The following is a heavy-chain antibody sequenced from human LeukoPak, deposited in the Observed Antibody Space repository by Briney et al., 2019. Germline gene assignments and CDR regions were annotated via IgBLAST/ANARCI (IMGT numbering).Heavy chain of an antibody. CDR3: AREAPYREMATIGLFGY. Sequence: SETLSLTCTVSGGSISSSSYYWGWIRQPPGKGLEWIGSIYYSGSTYYNPSLKSRVTISVDMSKNQFSLKLSSVTAADTAVYYCAREAPYREMATIGLFGYWGQGTLVTVSS. V-gene: IGHV4-39*07. CDR1: GGSISSSSYY. D-gene: IGHD5-24*01. J-gene: IGHJ4*02. CDR2: IYYSGST.